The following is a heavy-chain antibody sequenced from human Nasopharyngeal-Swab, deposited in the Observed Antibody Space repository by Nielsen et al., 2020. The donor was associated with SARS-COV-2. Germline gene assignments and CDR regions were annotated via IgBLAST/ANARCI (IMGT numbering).Heavy chain of an antibody. Sequence: GGSLRLSCAASGFTFSSYGMHWVRQAPGKGLEWVAVISYDGSNKYYADSVKGRFTISRDNSKNTLYLQMNSLRAEDTAVYYCARKPPQQLVGGEFDYWGQGTLVTVSS. CDR2: ISYDGSNK. J-gene: IGHJ4*02. V-gene: IGHV3-30*03. CDR3: ARKPPQQLVGGEFDY. D-gene: IGHD6-13*01. CDR1: GFTFSSYG.